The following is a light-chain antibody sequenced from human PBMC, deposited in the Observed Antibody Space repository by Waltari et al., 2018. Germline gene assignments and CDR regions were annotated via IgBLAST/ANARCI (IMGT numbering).Light chain of an antibody. J-gene: IGKJ4*01. V-gene: IGKV4-1*01. CDR3: QQYYDSPLT. CDR2: WAF. CDR1: QSVLSRSNNKKY. Sequence: DIVMTQSPDYLAVSLGERATINCRSSQSVLSRSNNKKYLTWYQRKQGQPPKLLIYWAFTRESGVPYRFSGSGSGTDFSLTISNLQAEDVAVYSCQQYYDSPLTFGGGTKVEIK.